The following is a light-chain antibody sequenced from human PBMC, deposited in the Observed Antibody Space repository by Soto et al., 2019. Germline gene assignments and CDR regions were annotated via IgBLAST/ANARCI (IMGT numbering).Light chain of an antibody. CDR3: AAWDDSLNGQV. V-gene: IGLV1-44*01. J-gene: IGLJ1*01. CDR1: SSNIGSNT. Sequence: SVLTRPPSASGTPGQRVTISCSGSSSNIGSNTVNWYQQLPGTAPKLLIYSNNQRPSGVPDRFSGSKSGTSASLAISGLQSEDEADYYCAAWDDSLNGQVFGTGTKVTVL. CDR2: SNN.